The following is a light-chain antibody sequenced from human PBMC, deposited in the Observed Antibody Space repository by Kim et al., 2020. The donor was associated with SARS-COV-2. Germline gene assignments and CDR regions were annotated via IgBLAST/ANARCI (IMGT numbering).Light chain of an antibody. CDR1: ILRSYY. CDR3: NSRDSSGNHVI. V-gene: IGLV3-19*01. CDR2: GKN. J-gene: IGLJ2*01. Sequence: SSELTQDPAVSVALGQTVRITCQGDILRSYYASWYQQKPGQAPVLVIYGKNNRPSGIPDRFSGPSSGNTASLTITGAQAEDEADYYCNSRDSSGNHVIFG.